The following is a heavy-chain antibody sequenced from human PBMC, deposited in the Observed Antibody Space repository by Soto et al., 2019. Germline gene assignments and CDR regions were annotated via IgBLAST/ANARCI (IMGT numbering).Heavy chain of an antibody. J-gene: IGHJ4*02. CDR1: GFTFSSYG. V-gene: IGHV3-33*01. D-gene: IGHD6-13*01. CDR3: ARAASYSSSSYYFAY. Sequence: PGGSLRLSCAASGFTFSSYGMHWVRQAPGKGLEWVAVIWYDGSNKYYADSVKGRFTISRDNSKSTLYLQMNSLRAEDTAVYYCARAASYSSSSYYFAYWGQGTLVTVSS. CDR2: IWYDGSNK.